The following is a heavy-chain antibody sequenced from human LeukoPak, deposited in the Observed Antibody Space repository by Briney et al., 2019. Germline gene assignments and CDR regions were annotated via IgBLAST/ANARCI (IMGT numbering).Heavy chain of an antibody. Sequence: PGGSLRLSCAASGFTVSSNYMSWVRQAPGKGLEWVSSISSSSSYIYYADSVKGRFTISRDNAKNSLYLQMNSLRAEDTAVYYCAAAFGVVVVAASAFDIWGQGTMVTVSS. CDR2: ISSSSSYI. CDR3: AAAFGVVVVAASAFDI. D-gene: IGHD2-15*01. V-gene: IGHV3-21*01. J-gene: IGHJ3*02. CDR1: GFTVSSNY.